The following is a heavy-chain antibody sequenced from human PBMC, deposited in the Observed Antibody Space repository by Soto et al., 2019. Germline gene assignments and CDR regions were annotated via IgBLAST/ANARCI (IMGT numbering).Heavy chain of an antibody. CDR3: AIVASTDWFDP. Sequence: QVQLVQYGAEVKEPGASVKVSCKASGYTFTSTTIIWVRQAPGQGLEWVGWISPYNGDSNYAERLQGRVTLTTDTSTSTTYMELRSLRSDDTAVYFCAIVASTDWFDPWGQGTLVTVSS. CDR1: GYTFTSTT. J-gene: IGHJ5*02. V-gene: IGHV1-18*04. CDR2: ISPYNGDS.